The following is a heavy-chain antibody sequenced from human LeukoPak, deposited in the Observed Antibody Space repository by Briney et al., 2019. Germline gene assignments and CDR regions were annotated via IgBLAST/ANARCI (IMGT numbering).Heavy chain of an antibody. CDR3: ARGTPRYSSRGIDY. V-gene: IGHV4-34*01. CDR2: INHSGST. Sequence: PSETLSLTCAVHGGSFSGYYWSWIRQPSGKGLEWIGEINHSGSTNYNPSLKSRVTISVDTSKNQFSLKLSSVTAADTAVYYCARGTPRYSSRGIDYWGQGTLVTVSS. D-gene: IGHD6-13*01. CDR1: GGSFSGYY. J-gene: IGHJ4*02.